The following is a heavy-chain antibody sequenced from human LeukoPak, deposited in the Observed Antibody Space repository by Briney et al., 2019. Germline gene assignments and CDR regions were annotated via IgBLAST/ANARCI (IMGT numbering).Heavy chain of an antibody. V-gene: IGHV4-61*02. D-gene: IGHD2-2*01. Sequence: SETLSLTCTVSGGSISSGSYYWSWIRQPAGKGLEWIGRIYTSGSTNYNPSLKSRVTISVDTSKNQFSLKLSSVTAADTAAYYCARDDYAGYYYYYMDVWGKGTTVTVSS. J-gene: IGHJ6*03. CDR3: ARDDYAGYYYYYMDV. CDR1: GGSISSGSYY. CDR2: IYTSGST.